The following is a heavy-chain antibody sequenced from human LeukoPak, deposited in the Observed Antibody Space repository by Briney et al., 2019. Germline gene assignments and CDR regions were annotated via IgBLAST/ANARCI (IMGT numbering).Heavy chain of an antibody. CDR2: MNPNSGNT. D-gene: IGHD3-9*01. CDR1: GYTFTSYD. J-gene: IGHJ6*02. V-gene: IGHV1-8*01. Sequence: ASVTVSCKASGYTFTSYDINWVRQATGQGLEWMGWMNPNSGNTGYAQKFQGRVTMTRNTSISTAYMELSSLRSEDTAVYYCARGRPDYDILTGYYRVMDSGMDVWGQGTTVTVSS. CDR3: ARGRPDYDILTGYYRVMDSGMDV.